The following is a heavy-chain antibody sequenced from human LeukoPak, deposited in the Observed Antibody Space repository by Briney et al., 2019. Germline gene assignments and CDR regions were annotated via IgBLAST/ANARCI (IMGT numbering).Heavy chain of an antibody. V-gene: IGHV3-48*03. D-gene: IGHD3-10*02. J-gene: IGHJ6*04. CDR1: GFSVGSSE. CDR2: IRSDNTV. CDR3: AELGITMIGGV. Sequence: QTGGSLRLSCAASGFSVGSSEMDWVRQAPGKGLEWVSYIRSDNTVLYADSVKGRFTISSDRATNSLFLQMNSLRAEDTAVYYCAELGITMIGGVWGKGTTVTISS.